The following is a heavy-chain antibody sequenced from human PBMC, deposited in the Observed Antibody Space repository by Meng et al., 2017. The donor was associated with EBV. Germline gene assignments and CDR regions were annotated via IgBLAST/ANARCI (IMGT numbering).Heavy chain of an antibody. D-gene: IGHD3-10*01. J-gene: IGHJ4*02. CDR1: GGPISSSSYH. CDR3: ARSSPVRFGELSN. Sequence: QLQLQESCPGLVTPSXTLSLTCSVSGGPISSSSYHWGWIRQPPGKGLEWIGSIYYSGSTYYNPSLKSRVTISVDTSKNQFSLKLSSVTAADTAVYYCARSSPVRFGELSNWGQGTLVTVSS. V-gene: IGHV4-39*07. CDR2: IYYSGST.